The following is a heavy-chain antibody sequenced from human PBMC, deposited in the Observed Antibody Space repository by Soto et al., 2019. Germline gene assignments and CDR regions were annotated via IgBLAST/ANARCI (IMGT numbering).Heavy chain of an antibody. CDR3: ARGRFLEWLDNTAPMDV. D-gene: IGHD3-3*01. V-gene: IGHV4-4*07. CDR2: IYTSGST. J-gene: IGHJ6*02. Sequence: LSLTCTVSGGSISSYYWSWIRQPAGKGLEWIGRIYTSGSTNYNPSLKSRVTMSVDTSKNQFSLKLSSVTAADTAVYYCARGRFLEWLDNTAPMDVWGQGTTVTVSS. CDR1: GGSISSYY.